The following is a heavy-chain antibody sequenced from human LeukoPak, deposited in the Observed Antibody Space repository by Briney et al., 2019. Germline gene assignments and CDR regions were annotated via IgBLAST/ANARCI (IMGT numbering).Heavy chain of an antibody. CDR2: ISSGSGHI. CDR3: ARDRIVSSGSDAFHI. Sequence: PGGSLRLSCAASGFTFSSYSMNWVRQAPGKGLEWVSSISSGSGHIYYADSVKGRFSISRDNAKNSLYLQMNSLRAEDTAVYYCARDRIVSSGSDAFHIWGQGTMVTVSS. V-gene: IGHV3-21*01. D-gene: IGHD3-22*01. CDR1: GFTFSSYS. J-gene: IGHJ3*02.